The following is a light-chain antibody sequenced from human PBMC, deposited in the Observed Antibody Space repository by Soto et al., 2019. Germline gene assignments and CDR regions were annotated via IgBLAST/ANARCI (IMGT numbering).Light chain of an antibody. CDR3: AAWDDSLSGYV. V-gene: IGLV1-40*01. Sequence: QSVLTQPPSVSGAPGQRVTISCTGSSSNIGAYYDVHWYQQLPGTAPRLLIYGDRNRPSGVPDRFSGSKSGTSASLAITGLQPEDEADYYCAAWDDSLSGYVFGTGTKLTVL. J-gene: IGLJ1*01. CDR1: SSNIGAYYD. CDR2: GDR.